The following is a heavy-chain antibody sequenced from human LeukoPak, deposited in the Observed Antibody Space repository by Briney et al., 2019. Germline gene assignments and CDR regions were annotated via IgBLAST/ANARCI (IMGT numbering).Heavy chain of an antibody. CDR2: IRYDGSNK. CDR1: GFTFSRYG. J-gene: IGHJ6*03. Sequence: PGGSLRLSCAASGFTFSRYGMHWVRQAPGKGLEWVAFIRYDGSNKYYADSVKGRFTISRDNSKNTLYLQMNSLRAEDTAVYYCAKDGIDIVVVPAASRPYYYYMDVWGKGTTVTVSS. V-gene: IGHV3-30*02. CDR3: AKDGIDIVVVPAASRPYYYYMDV. D-gene: IGHD2-2*01.